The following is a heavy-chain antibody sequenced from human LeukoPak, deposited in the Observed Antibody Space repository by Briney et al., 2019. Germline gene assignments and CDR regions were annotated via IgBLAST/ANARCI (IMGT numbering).Heavy chain of an antibody. CDR2: IYSGGST. V-gene: IGHV3-53*01. D-gene: IGHD2-21*02. J-gene: IGHJ4*02. CDR1: GFTVSSNY. Sequence: PGGSLRLSCAASGFTVSSNYMSWVRQAPGKGLEWVSVIYSGGSTYYADSVKGRFTISRGNSKNTLYLQMNSLRAEDTAVYYCARDGIGGGGDPKAFDYWGQGTLVTVSS. CDR3: ARDGIGGGGDPKAFDY.